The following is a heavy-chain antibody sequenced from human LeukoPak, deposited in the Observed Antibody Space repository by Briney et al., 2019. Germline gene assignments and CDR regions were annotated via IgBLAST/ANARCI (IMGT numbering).Heavy chain of an antibody. D-gene: IGHD3-22*01. V-gene: IGHV4-39*01. CDR3: ARLYDSSGYPPWDY. CDR2: IYYSGST. J-gene: IGHJ4*02. CDR1: GGSISSSSYY. Sequence: PSETLSLTCTVSGGSISSSSYYWGWIRQPPGKGLEWIGSIYYSGSTYYNPSLKSRVTISVDTSKNQFSLKLSSVTAADTAVYYCARLYDSSGYPPWDYWGQGTLVTVSS.